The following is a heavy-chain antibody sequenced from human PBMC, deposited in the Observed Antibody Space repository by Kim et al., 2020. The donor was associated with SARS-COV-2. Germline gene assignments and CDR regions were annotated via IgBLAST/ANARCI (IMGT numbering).Heavy chain of an antibody. V-gene: IGHV3-21*01. CDR2: ITSGFST. CDR1: GFTFSSYN. D-gene: IGHD2-2*01. CDR3: ARDSEHITSWYAH. Sequence: GESLKISCAASGFTFSSYNMNWVRHVPGKGLEWVSSITSGFSTYYADSVRGRVIISRDNAKTSLYLQMDSLRAEDSAVYYCARDSEHITSWYAHWGRGTVVTVSS. J-gene: IGHJ5*02.